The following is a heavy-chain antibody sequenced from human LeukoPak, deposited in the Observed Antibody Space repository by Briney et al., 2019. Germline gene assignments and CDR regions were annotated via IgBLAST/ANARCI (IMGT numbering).Heavy chain of an antibody. CDR3: ARDRFVDYYDSSGSDAFDI. CDR2: IYTSGST. V-gene: IGHV4-61*02. D-gene: IGHD3-22*01. Sequence: SETLSLTCTVSGDSISSGSYYWSWIRQPAGKGLEWIGRIYTSGSTNYNPSLKSRVTISVDTSKNQFSLKLSSVTAADTAVYYCARDRFVDYYDSSGSDAFDIWGQGTMVTVSS. J-gene: IGHJ3*02. CDR1: GDSISSGSYY.